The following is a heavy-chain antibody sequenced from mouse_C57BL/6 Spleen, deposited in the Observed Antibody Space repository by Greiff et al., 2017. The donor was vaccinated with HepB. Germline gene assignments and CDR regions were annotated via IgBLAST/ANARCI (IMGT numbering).Heavy chain of an antibody. D-gene: IGHD1-1*01. CDR3: ARERTTVVPTRYFDV. CDR2: IYPSDSET. J-gene: IGHJ1*03. Sequence: QVQLKQPGAELVRPGSSVKLSCKASGYTFTSYWMDWVKQRPGQGLEWIGNIYPSDSETHYNQKFKDKATLTVDKSSSTAYMQLSSLTSEDSAVYYCARERTTVVPTRYFDVWGTGTTVTVSS. V-gene: IGHV1-61*01. CDR1: GYTFTSYW.